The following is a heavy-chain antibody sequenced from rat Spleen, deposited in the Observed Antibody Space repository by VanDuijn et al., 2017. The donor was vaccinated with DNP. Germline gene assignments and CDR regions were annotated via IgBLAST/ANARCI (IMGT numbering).Heavy chain of an antibody. J-gene: IGHJ2*01. V-gene: IGHV5-25*01. Sequence: EVQLVESGGGLVEPGRSLKLSCVASGFSFRNYYMACVRQTPTRGLEWVATISTSGSRTYYPESVKGRFTISRDNAKSSLYLQMNSLKSEDTATYYCARLRVWYFDYWGQGVMVTVSS. CDR3: ARLRVWYFDY. D-gene: IGHD1-11*01. CDR2: ISTSGSRT. CDR1: GFSFRNYY.